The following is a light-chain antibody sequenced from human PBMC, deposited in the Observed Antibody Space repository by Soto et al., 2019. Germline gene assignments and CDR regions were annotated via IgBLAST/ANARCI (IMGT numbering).Light chain of an antibody. V-gene: IGLV2-14*01. Sequence: QSALIQPASVSGSPGQSITISCTGTSRDVGGSNYVSWYQHHPHRAPKLLIYEVSYRPSGVSNRFSGSQSGNTASLTISGLQAEDEANYYCSSYTTSNTPLYVFGTGTKLTVL. CDR3: SSYTTSNTPLYV. J-gene: IGLJ1*01. CDR2: EVS. CDR1: SRDVGGSNY.